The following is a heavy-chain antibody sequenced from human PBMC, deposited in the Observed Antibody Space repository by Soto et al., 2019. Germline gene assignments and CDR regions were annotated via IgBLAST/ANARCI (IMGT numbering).Heavy chain of an antibody. CDR2: ISYDGSNK. D-gene: IGHD5-12*01. Sequence: QVQLVESGGGVVQPGRSLRLSCAASGFTFSGYAMHWVRQAPGKGLEWVAVISYDGSNKYYADSVKGRFTISRDNSKNTLCLQMNSLRAEDTAVYYCARDLEMATKSPGDYWGQGTLVTVSS. CDR3: ARDLEMATKSPGDY. CDR1: GFTFSGYA. V-gene: IGHV3-30-3*01. J-gene: IGHJ4*02.